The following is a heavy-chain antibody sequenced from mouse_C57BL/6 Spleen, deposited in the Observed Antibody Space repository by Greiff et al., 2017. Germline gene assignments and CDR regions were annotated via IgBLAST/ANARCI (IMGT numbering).Heavy chain of an antibody. J-gene: IGHJ2*01. CDR1: GYTFTDYE. Sequence: QVQLKQSGAELVRPGASVTLSCKASGYTFTDYEMHWVKQTPVHGLEWIGAIDPETGGTAYNQKFKGKAILTADKSYSTAYMENRSLRTEDSADYYGTRWIRQLRLEGFLDYWGQGTTLTVSS. V-gene: IGHV1-15*01. D-gene: IGHD3-2*02. CDR3: TRWIRQLRLEGFLDY. CDR2: IDPETGGT.